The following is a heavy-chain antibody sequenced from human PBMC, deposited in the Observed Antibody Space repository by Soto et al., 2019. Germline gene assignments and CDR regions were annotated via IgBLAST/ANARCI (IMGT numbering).Heavy chain of an antibody. CDR1: GFTFSSYW. Sequence: GGSLRLSCAASGFTFSSYWMHWVRQAPGKGLVWVSRINSDGSSTSYADSVKGRFTISRDNAKNSLYLQMNSLRAEDTAVYYCASQHYYDSSGYYVGYWGQGTLVTVSS. CDR2: INSDGSST. V-gene: IGHV3-74*01. D-gene: IGHD3-22*01. J-gene: IGHJ4*02. CDR3: ASQHYYDSSGYYVGY.